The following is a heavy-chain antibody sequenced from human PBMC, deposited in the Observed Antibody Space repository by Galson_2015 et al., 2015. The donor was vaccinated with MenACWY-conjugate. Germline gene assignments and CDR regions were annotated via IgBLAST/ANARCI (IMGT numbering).Heavy chain of an antibody. D-gene: IGHD6-19*01. CDR2: IKHDGSGK. CDR3: ARAKEQWLSKTFGV. Sequence: SLRLSCATSGFTFSNSWMGWVRQAPGKGLEWVANIKHDGSGKFYVDSVKGRFIISRDNAKNSLHLQMDSLRAEDTAVYFCARAKEQWLSKTFGVWGQGTLVTVSS. J-gene: IGHJ3*01. V-gene: IGHV3-7*01. CDR1: GFTFSNSW.